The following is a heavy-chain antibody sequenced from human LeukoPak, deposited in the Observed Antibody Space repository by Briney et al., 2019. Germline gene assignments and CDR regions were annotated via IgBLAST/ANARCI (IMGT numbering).Heavy chain of an antibody. Sequence: PSETLSLTCAVYGGSFSGYYWSWIRQPPGKGLDWISEINHSGSTNYNPSLKSRVTISVDSSKNQFSLKLSSVTAADTAVYYCARGGYSGYGLIWFDPWGQGTLVTVSS. J-gene: IGHJ5*02. CDR3: ARGGYSGYGLIWFDP. CDR1: GGSFSGYY. V-gene: IGHV4-34*01. D-gene: IGHD5-12*01. CDR2: INHSGST.